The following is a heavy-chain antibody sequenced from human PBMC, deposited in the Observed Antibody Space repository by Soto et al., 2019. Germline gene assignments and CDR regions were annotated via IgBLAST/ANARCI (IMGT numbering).Heavy chain of an antibody. CDR2: IYYLGNT. D-gene: IGHD3-22*01. CDR3: AGLSPYESSGYHLDY. CDR1: GGSISSTSSY. V-gene: IGHV4-39*01. J-gene: IGHJ4*02. Sequence: PSETLSLTCTVSGGSISSTSSYWAWIRQPPGKGLEWVGSIYYLGNTYYNPSLGSRVTISVDTSKNQFSLKLSSVTAADTAVFYCAGLSPYESSGYHLDYWSQGTLVTVSS.